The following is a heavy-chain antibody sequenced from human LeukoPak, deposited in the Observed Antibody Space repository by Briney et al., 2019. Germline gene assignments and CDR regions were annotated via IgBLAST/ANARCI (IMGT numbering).Heavy chain of an antibody. CDR1: GGSISSYY. D-gene: IGHD4-17*01. V-gene: IGHV4-59*01. CDR2: IYYSGST. J-gene: IGHJ4*02. Sequence: SETLSLTCTVSGGSISSYYWSWIRQPPGKGLEWIGYIYYSGSTNYNPSLKSRVTISVDTSKNQFSLKLSSVTAADTAVYYCARGRNYGDYGYWGQGTLVTVSS. CDR3: ARGRNYGDYGY.